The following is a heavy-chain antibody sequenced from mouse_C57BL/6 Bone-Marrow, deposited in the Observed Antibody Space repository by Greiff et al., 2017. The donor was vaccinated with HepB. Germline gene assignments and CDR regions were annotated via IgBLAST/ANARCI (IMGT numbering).Heavy chain of an antibody. CDR1: GYNFTSYW. Sequence: QVQLKQPGAELVKPGASVKLSCKASGYNFTSYWMHWVKQRPGQGLEWIGMINPNSGSTNYNEKFKSKATLTVDKSSSTAYMKLSSLTSEDSAVYYCAISDGFPHYWGQGTTLTVSS. J-gene: IGHJ2*01. CDR2: INPNSGST. CDR3: AISDGFPHY. D-gene: IGHD2-3*01. V-gene: IGHV1-64*01.